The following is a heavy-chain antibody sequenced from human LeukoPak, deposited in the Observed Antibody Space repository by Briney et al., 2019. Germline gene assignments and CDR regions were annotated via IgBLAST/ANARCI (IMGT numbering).Heavy chain of an antibody. CDR2: IYSGGDT. J-gene: IGHJ3*02. CDR3: ANRGSPGAFDI. CDR1: GFIVSSNY. V-gene: IGHV3-66*01. Sequence: GGSLRLSCAASGFIVSSNYMSWVRQAPGKGLEWVSVIYSGGDTYYADSVKGRFTISRGSSKNTLYLQMNSLRAEDTAVYYCANRGSPGAFDIWGQGTMVTVSS. D-gene: IGHD1-26*01.